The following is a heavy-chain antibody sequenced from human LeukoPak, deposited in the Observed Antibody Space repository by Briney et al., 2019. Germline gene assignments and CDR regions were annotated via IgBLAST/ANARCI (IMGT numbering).Heavy chain of an antibody. D-gene: IGHD3-10*01. CDR1: GGTFSSYA. V-gene: IGHV1-69*01. J-gene: IGHJ3*02. Sequence: SVKVSCKDSGGTFSSYAISWVRQAPGQGLEWMGGIIPIFGTANYAQKFQGRVTITADESTSTAYMELSSLRSEDTAVYYCASYGSGSYYGAFDIWGQGTMVTVSS. CDR2: IIPIFGTA. CDR3: ASYGSGSYYGAFDI.